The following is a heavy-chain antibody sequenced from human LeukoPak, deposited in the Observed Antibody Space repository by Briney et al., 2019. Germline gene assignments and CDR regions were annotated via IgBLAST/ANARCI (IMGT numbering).Heavy chain of an antibody. CDR2: ISTTGGTT. Sequence: GGTLRLSCAASGFTFSSYGMSWVRQAPGKGLEWVSAISTTGGTTYYAGSVKGRFTISRDNSRNTLYLQVNSLRAEDMAIYYCAKNGDRGAYCSGGTCYPYFYYYMDVWGKGTTVTFSS. J-gene: IGHJ6*03. CDR1: GFTFSSYG. D-gene: IGHD2-15*01. CDR3: AKNGDRGAYCSGGTCYPYFYYYMDV. V-gene: IGHV3-23*01.